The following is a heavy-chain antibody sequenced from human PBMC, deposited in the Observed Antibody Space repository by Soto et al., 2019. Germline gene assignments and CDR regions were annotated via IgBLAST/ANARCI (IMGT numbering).Heavy chain of an antibody. CDR2: ISGSGGST. J-gene: IGHJ6*02. CDR1: GFTFSSYA. CDR3: AERIRYHRMYV. Sequence: EVQLLESGGGLVQPGGSLRLSCAASGFTFSSYAMSWVRQAPGKGLEWVSAISGSGGSTYYADSVKGRFTISRDNSKNPLYLPMNSLRAEDSGVYYFAERIRYHRMYVWGQGTPVTVSS. V-gene: IGHV3-23*01. D-gene: IGHD1-20*01.